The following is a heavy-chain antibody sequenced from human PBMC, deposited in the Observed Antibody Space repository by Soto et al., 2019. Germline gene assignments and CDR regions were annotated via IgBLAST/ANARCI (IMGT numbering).Heavy chain of an antibody. D-gene: IGHD6-19*01. CDR2: IYSGGST. Sequence: GGSLRLSCAASGFTVSSNYMSWVRQAPGKGLEWVSVIYSGGSTYYADSVKGRFTISRDNSKNTLYLQMNSLRAEDTAVYYCATQSVGGTWGPFDYWGQGTLVTVSS. V-gene: IGHV3-66*01. CDR3: ATQSVGGTWGPFDY. J-gene: IGHJ4*02. CDR1: GFTVSSNY.